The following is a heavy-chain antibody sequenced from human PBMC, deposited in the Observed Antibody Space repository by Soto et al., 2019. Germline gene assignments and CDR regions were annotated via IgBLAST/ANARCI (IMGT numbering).Heavy chain of an antibody. D-gene: IGHD6-13*01. J-gene: IGHJ4*02. V-gene: IGHV3-23*01. CDR2: ISGSGGST. CDR1: GFTFSSYA. Sequence: EVQLLESGGGLVQPGGSLRLSCAVSGFTFSSYALTWVRQATGKGLEWVSGISGSGGSTHNADSVKGRFTISRDNSKNTLYLQMNSLRAEDTAVYYCAKGSGYSSTWPFDYWGQGTLVTVSS. CDR3: AKGSGYSSTWPFDY.